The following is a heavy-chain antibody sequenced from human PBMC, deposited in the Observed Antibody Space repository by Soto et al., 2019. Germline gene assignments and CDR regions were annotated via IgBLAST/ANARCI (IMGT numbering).Heavy chain of an antibody. D-gene: IGHD6-25*01. V-gene: IGHV1-46*01. CDR1: GYTFTIYY. Sequence: ASVKVSCKASGYTFTIYYIHWVRQAPGQGLEWMRVINSRGGSPTYAQKFQDRVTMTSNTSTSTVYMELSSLRSGDTAVYYCARGGRRSDYYYYYGMDVWGQGTTVTVSS. CDR2: INSRGGSP. CDR3: ARGGRRSDYYYYYGMDV. J-gene: IGHJ6*02.